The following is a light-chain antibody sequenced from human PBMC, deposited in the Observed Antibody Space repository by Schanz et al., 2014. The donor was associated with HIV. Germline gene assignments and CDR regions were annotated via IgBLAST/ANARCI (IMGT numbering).Light chain of an antibody. CDR3: QYFGNSGGT. CDR1: QTIGSSY. J-gene: IGKJ4*01. V-gene: IGKV3-20*01. Sequence: EIVLTQSPGTLSLSPGERATLSCRASQTIGSSYLAWYQQRPGQAPRLLLYGTSSRATGIPDRFSGSGSGADFTLTISSLEPEDFAVYYCQYFGNSGGTFGGGTKVEIK. CDR2: GTS.